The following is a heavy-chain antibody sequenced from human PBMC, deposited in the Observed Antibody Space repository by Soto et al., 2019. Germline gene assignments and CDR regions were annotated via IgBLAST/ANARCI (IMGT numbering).Heavy chain of an antibody. D-gene: IGHD3-10*01. Sequence: LTCTVSGDSISGGNYYWSWIRRPPGKGLEWLGYIFHSGDASYNPSLNSRLTMSVDTSKNQFSLRLSSVTAADTAVYYCARHRDVYNYNRPFNYWGQGTLVTVSS. CDR2: IFHSGDA. CDR3: ARHRDVYNYNRPFNY. CDR1: GDSISGGNYY. V-gene: IGHV4-31*03. J-gene: IGHJ4*02.